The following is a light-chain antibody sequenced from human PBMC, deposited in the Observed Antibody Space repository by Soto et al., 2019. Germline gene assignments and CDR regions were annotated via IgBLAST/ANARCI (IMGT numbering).Light chain of an antibody. CDR2: TGS. Sequence: DIQMTQSPSSVSASVGDRVSITCRASQGISNWLAWYQQKPGRAPKLLIYTGSSLQSGVPSRFSGTGSGIDFTLTISSLQTEDVATYYCQQANSFPLTFGGGTKVEIK. V-gene: IGKV1-12*01. J-gene: IGKJ4*01. CDR3: QQANSFPLT. CDR1: QGISNW.